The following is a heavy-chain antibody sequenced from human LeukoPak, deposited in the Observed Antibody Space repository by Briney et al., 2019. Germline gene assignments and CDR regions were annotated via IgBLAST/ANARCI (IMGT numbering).Heavy chain of an antibody. CDR2: IYYSGST. D-gene: IGHD3-10*01. CDR1: GGSISSSSYY. CDR3: ARQLGLWFGELLYYFDY. V-gene: IGHV4-39*01. J-gene: IGHJ4*02. Sequence: SETLSLTCTVSGGSISSSSYYWGWIRQPPGKGLEWIGSIYYSGSTYYNPSLKSRVTISVDTSKNQFSLKLSSVTAADTAVYYCARQLGLWFGELLYYFDYWGQGTLVTVSS.